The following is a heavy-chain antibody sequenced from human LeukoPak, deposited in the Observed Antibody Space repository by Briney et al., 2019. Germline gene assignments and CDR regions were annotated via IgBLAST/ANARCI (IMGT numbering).Heavy chain of an antibody. J-gene: IGHJ4*02. CDR2: IYSGGST. CDR3: VKGLLQLDWYYFDY. V-gene: IGHV3-53*01. Sequence: PGGSLRLSCAASGFTVSSNYMSWVRQAPGKGLEWVSVIYSGGSTYYADSVRGRFTISRDNSKNTLYLRMNSLRADDTAVYYCVKGLLQLDWYYFDYWGQGTLVTVSS. D-gene: IGHD3/OR15-3a*01. CDR1: GFTVSSNY.